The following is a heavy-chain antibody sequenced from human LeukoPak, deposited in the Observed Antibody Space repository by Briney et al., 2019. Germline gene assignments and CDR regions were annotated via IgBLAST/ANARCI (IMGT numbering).Heavy chain of an antibody. Sequence: GGSLRLSCAASGFTFSSYSMNWVRQAPGKGLEWVSSISSSSSYIYYADSVKGRFTISRDNAKNSLYLQMSSLRAEDTAVYYCARDWETAYYYDSSGYYPNDYWGQGTLVTVSS. J-gene: IGHJ4*02. CDR2: ISSSSSYI. D-gene: IGHD3-22*01. CDR3: ARDWETAYYYDSSGYYPNDY. V-gene: IGHV3-21*01. CDR1: GFTFSSYS.